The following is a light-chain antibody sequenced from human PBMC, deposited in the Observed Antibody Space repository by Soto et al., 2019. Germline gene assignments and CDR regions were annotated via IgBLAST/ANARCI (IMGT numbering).Light chain of an antibody. J-gene: IGKJ5*01. V-gene: IGKV3-15*01. CDR3: QQYHNWPIT. CDR1: QSVRSN. CDR2: DAS. Sequence: EIVMTHSPATLSVSPWERATVSSRASQSVRSNLAWYQQKPGQAPRILMYDASTRATGISARFSGSGSGTEFTLTISSLQSEDFAVYYCQQYHNWPITFGQGTRLEI.